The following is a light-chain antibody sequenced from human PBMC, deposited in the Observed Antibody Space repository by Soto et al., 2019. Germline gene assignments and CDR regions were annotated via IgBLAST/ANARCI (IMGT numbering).Light chain of an antibody. J-gene: IGLJ1*01. CDR2: DVS. V-gene: IGLV2-14*01. Sequence: QSALTQPASVSGSPGQSITISCTGTSSDVCGYNYVSWYQQHPGKAPKLMIYDVSNRPSGVSNRFSGSKSGNTASLTISGLQPEDEADYYCSSYTSSSLDVFGTGTKVTVL. CDR1: SSDVCGYNY. CDR3: SSYTSSSLDV.